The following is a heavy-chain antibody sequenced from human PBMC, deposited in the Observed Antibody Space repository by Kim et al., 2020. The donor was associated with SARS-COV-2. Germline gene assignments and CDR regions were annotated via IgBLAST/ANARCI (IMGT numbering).Heavy chain of an antibody. CDR1: GGSISSGGYY. J-gene: IGHJ5*02. CDR3: ARDSHSGYSSGWYGVGAGFDP. CDR2: IYYSGST. V-gene: IGHV4-31*03. D-gene: IGHD6-19*01. Sequence: SETLSLTCTVSGGSISSGGYYWSWIRQHPGKGLEWIGYIYYSGSTYYNPSLKSRVTISVDTSKNQFSLKLSSVTAADTAVYYCARDSHSGYSSGWYGVGAGFDPCGQGTLVTVSS.